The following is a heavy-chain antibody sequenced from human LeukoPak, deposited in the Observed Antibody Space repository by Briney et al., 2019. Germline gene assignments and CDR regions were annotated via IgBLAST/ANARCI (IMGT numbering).Heavy chain of an antibody. CDR2: IYTSGST. V-gene: IGHV4-4*07. CDR1: GGSISSYY. D-gene: IGHD6-19*01. Sequence: SETLSLTCSVTGGSISSYYWSWIRQPAGKGLEWIGRIYTSGSTNYNPSLKSRVTMSVDTSKNQFYLKLSSVTAADTAVYYCAREGVAAQRALDYWGQGTLVTVSS. CDR3: AREGVAAQRALDY. J-gene: IGHJ4*02.